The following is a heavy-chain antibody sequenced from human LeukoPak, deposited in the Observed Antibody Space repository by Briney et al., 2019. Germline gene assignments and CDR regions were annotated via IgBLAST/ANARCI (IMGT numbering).Heavy chain of an antibody. CDR2: IYHCGST. V-gene: IGHV4-38-2*01. D-gene: IGHD2-2*01. Sequence: SETLSLTCAVSGYSISSGYYWGWLRQPPGKGLEWIGSIYHCGSTYYNPSLKSRVTISVDTSKNQFSLKLSSVTAADTAVYYCAGLGGTKGYWGQGTLVTVSS. CDR1: GYSISSGYY. J-gene: IGHJ4*02. CDR3: AGLGGTKGY.